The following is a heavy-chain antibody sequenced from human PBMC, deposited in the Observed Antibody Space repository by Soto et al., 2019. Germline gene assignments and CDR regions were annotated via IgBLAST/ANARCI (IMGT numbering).Heavy chain of an antibody. CDR3: ARDPDY. Sequence: PSETLSLTFTVSGCSSSSYYWSWIRQPPGKGLEWIGYIYYSGSTNYNPSLKSRVTISVDTSKNQFSLKLSSVTAADTAVYYCARDPDYWGQGTLVTVSS. J-gene: IGHJ4*02. CDR2: IYYSGST. V-gene: IGHV4-59*01. CDR1: GCSSSSYY.